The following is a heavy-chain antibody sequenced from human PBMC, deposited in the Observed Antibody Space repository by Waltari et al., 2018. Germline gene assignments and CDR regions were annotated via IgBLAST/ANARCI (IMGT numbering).Heavy chain of an antibody. CDR1: GGSISSYY. D-gene: IGHD3-9*01. CDR2: IYYSGST. Sequence: QVQLQESGPGLVKPSETLSLTCTVSGGSISSYYWSWIRQPPGKGQEWIGYIYYSGSTNYNPSLKSRVTISVDTSKNQFSLKLSSVTAADTAVYYCARGYYDILTGPSYYYYYMDVWGKGTTVTISS. V-gene: IGHV4-59*01. J-gene: IGHJ6*03. CDR3: ARGYYDILTGPSYYYYYMDV.